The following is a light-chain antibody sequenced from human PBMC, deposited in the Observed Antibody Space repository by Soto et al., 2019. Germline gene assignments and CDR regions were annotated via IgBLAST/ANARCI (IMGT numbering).Light chain of an antibody. CDR1: SSDVGGYNS. CDR2: DVS. V-gene: IGLV2-14*01. Sequence: QSALTQPASVSGSPGQSITISCTGASSDVGGYNSVSWYQQEPGKAPKLIIYDVSNRPSGASYRFSGSKSGNTASLTISGLQAEDEADYYCSSYIGSSTLGVFGGGTKLTV. CDR3: SSYIGSSTLGV. J-gene: IGLJ2*01.